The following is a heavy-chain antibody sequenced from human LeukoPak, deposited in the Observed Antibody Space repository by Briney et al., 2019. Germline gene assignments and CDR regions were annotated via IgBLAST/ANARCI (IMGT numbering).Heavy chain of an antibody. J-gene: IGHJ4*02. CDR3: ARGTYYYDSSGEFDH. V-gene: IGHV3-30*02. CDR1: GFTFSSYG. CDR2: IRYDGSNK. D-gene: IGHD3-22*01. Sequence: GGSLRLSCAASGFTFSSYGMHWVRQAPGKGLEWVAFIRYDGSNKYYADSVKGRFTISRDNSKNTLYLQMNSLRAEDTAVYYCARGTYYYDSSGEFDHWGQGTLVTVSS.